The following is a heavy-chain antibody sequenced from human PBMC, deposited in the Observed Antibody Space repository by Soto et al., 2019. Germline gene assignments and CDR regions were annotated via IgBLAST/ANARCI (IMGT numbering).Heavy chain of an antibody. Sequence: QVQLVQSGAEVKKPGASVKVSCKASGYTFTSYGISWVRQAPGQGLEWMGWISAYNGNTNYAQKLQGRVTMTTETSKSTAYMELRSLRSDAAAVYYCAGLLARSGLYGVEDAGYFGLWGRGTLVTVSS. J-gene: IGHJ2*01. V-gene: IGHV1-18*01. D-gene: IGHD6-19*01. CDR2: ISAYNGNT. CDR1: GYTFTSYG. CDR3: AGLLARSGLYGVEDAGYFGL.